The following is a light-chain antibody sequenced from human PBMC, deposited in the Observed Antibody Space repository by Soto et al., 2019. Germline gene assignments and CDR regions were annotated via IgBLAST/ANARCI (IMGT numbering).Light chain of an antibody. V-gene: IGKV3-15*01. Sequence: EIVMTQSPATLSVSPGERATLSCRASQSVTSNLAWYQQKPGQAPRLLIYGASTRATGIPASFSGSGSGTEFTLTISSLQSEDIAVYYCQQYGMYTFGQGTKLEIK. CDR2: GAS. CDR3: QQYGMYT. J-gene: IGKJ2*01. CDR1: QSVTSN.